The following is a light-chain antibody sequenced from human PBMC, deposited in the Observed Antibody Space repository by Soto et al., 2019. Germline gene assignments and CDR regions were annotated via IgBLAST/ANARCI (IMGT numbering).Light chain of an antibody. Sequence: QSVLTQPPSASGTPGQRVTISCSGSSSNIGSNSVNWYQQLPGTAPKLLIYSYYQRPSGVPDRFSGSKSGTSASLAISGLLAEDEADYYCAAWDDSLNGVVFGGGTKLTVL. CDR1: SSNIGSNS. V-gene: IGLV1-44*01. CDR3: AAWDDSLNGVV. J-gene: IGLJ2*01. CDR2: SYY.